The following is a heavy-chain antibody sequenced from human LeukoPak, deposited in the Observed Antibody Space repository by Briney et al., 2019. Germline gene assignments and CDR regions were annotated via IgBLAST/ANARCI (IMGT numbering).Heavy chain of an antibody. V-gene: IGHV4-30-2*01. J-gene: IGHJ5*02. CDR1: GGSISSGGYY. CDR3: ARRGIVVVPEAPNGYNWFDP. D-gene: IGHD2-2*01. Sequence: SETLSLTCTVSGGSISSGGYYWSWIRQPPGKGLEWIGEINHSGSTNYNPSLKSRVTISVDTSKNQFSLKLSSVTAADTAVYYCARRGIVVVPEAPNGYNWFDPWGQGTLVTVSS. CDR2: INHSGST.